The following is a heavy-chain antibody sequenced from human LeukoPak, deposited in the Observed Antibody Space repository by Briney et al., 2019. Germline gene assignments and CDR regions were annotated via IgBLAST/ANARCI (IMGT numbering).Heavy chain of an antibody. J-gene: IGHJ6*03. Sequence: SETLSLNCTVSDYSISTGYYWGWIRQPPGKGLEWIGSIYHSGSTYYNPSLKSRVSISVDTSKNQFSLKLSSVTAADTAVYYCARRRTERGYSSSRQNYYYYYMDVWGKGTTVTISS. CDR1: DYSISTGYY. CDR3: ARRRTERGYSSSRQNYYYYYMDV. CDR2: IYHSGST. D-gene: IGHD6-13*01. V-gene: IGHV4-38-2*02.